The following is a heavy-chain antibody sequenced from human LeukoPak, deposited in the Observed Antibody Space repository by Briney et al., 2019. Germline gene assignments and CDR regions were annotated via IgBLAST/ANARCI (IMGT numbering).Heavy chain of an antibody. CDR3: ARELTGDIVDY. V-gene: IGHV4-59*12. D-gene: IGHD7-27*01. Sequence: PSETLSLTCTVSGGSISSYYWSWIRQPPGKGLEWIGYIYYSGSTNYNPSLKSRVTISVDTSKNQFSLKLSSVTAADTAVYYCARELTGDIVDYWGQGTLVTVSS. J-gene: IGHJ4*02. CDR2: IYYSGST. CDR1: GGSISSYY.